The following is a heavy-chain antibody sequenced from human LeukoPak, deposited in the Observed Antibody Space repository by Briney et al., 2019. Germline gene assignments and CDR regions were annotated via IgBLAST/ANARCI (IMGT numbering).Heavy chain of an antibody. J-gene: IGHJ5*02. CDR1: GYSFTSYR. V-gene: IGHV5-51*01. CDR2: IYPGDSDT. CDR3: AGLAAAARNWFDP. Sequence: GESLKISCKGSGYSFTSYRIGWVRPMAGKGLEWMGIIYPGDSDTRYSPSFQGQVTISADKSISTAYLQWSSLKASDTAMYYCAGLAAAARNWFDPWGQGTLVTVSS. D-gene: IGHD6-13*01.